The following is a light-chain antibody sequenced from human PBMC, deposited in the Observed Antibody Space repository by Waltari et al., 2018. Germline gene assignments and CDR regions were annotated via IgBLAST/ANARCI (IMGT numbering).Light chain of an antibody. CDR2: DVS. Sequence: QSALTQPASVSGSPGQSVTICCAGPSNDVGGYNSVSWYQEHPGQAPRVIIYDVSDRPSGVSDRFSGSKSGNTASLTISGLQAEDEADYYCSSQSSNDVVLFGGGTKLTVL. CDR1: SNDVGGYNS. J-gene: IGLJ2*01. V-gene: IGLV2-14*01. CDR3: SSQSSNDVVL.